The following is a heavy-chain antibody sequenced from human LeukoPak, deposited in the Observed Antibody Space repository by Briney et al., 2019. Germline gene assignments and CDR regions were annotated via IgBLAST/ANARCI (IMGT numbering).Heavy chain of an antibody. CDR2: INDDGSSI. D-gene: IGHD1-26*01. J-gene: IGHJ4*02. CDR3: ARALGSYSDY. Sequence: GGSLRLSCAGSGFTFSTSWMHWVRQAPGEALVWVSRINDDGSSINYADSVKGRFTISRDNAKNTLYLQMSSLRAEDTAVYYCARALGSYSDYWGQGTLVSVSS. CDR1: GFTFSTSW. V-gene: IGHV3-74*01.